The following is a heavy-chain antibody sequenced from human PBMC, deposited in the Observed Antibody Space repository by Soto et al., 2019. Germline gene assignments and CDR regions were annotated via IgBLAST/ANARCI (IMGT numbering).Heavy chain of an antibody. V-gene: IGHV1-18*01. D-gene: IGHD3-22*01. J-gene: IGHJ6*02. CDR2: ISPNSGNI. Sequence: QVHLVQSGAEVKKPGASVNVSCKTSGYTFTRNGISWVRQAPGQGLEWMGWISPNSGNIKYAQKLQGRVIMTTDTAAGTAYMELRSLRSDDTAVYYCGKDRDSNSWPSRDVWGPGTTVTVSS. CDR3: GKDRDSNSWPSRDV. CDR1: GYTFTRNG.